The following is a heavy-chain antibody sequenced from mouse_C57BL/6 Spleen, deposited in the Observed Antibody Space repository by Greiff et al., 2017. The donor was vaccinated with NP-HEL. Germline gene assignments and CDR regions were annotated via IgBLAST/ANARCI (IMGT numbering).Heavy chain of an antibody. CDR1: GYAFSSSW. Sequence: VQLQQSGPELVKPGASVKISCKASGYAFSSSWMNWVKQRPGKGLEWIGRIYPGDGDTNYNGKFKGKATLTADKSSSTAYMQLSSLTSEDSAVYFCAFITTVVDYFDYWGQGTTLTVSS. J-gene: IGHJ2*01. D-gene: IGHD1-1*01. V-gene: IGHV1-82*01. CDR2: IYPGDGDT. CDR3: AFITTVVDYFDY.